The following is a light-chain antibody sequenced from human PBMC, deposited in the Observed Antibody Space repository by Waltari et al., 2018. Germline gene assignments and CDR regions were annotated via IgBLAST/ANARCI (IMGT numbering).Light chain of an antibody. Sequence: QSALTQPASVSGSPGQSIPVPCTGTSSDVGSYTLVPWYQHHPPKAPKLMIYEVSKRPSGVSNRFSGSKSGNTASLTISGLQPEDEADYYCCSYAGANTYVFGSGTKVTVL. CDR1: SSDVGSYTL. CDR2: EVS. V-gene: IGLV2-23*02. CDR3: CSYAGANTYV. J-gene: IGLJ1*01.